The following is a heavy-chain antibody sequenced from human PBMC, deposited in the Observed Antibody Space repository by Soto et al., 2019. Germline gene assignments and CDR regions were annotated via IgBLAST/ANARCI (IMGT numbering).Heavy chain of an antibody. J-gene: IGHJ5*02. CDR1: GFTFSSYA. D-gene: IGHD2-2*03. CDR2: ISGSGGST. CDR3: AKEEFSLDIVVVPAAPFDP. V-gene: IGHV3-23*01. Sequence: GGSLRLSCAASGFTFSSYAMSWVRQAPGKGLEWVSAISGSGGSTYYADSVKGRFTISRDNSKNTLYLQMNSLRAEDTAVYYCAKEEFSLDIVVVPAAPFDPWGQGTLVTVSS.